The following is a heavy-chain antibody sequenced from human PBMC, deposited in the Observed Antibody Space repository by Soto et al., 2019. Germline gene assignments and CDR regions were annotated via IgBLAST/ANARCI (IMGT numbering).Heavy chain of an antibody. Sequence: QVQLVQSGAEVKKPGTSLKVSCKAPGYTFTGYFIHWLRHAPGQGLERMGRNNPNSGPTNYARKFQDMVTMTSDTSINTAYMELSILTSADTAIYYCANLPPTPDWFDPWGQGTLVTVSS. J-gene: IGHJ5*02. CDR2: NNPNSGPT. CDR3: ANLPPTPDWFDP. CDR1: GYTFTGYF. D-gene: IGHD2-15*01. V-gene: IGHV1-2*06.